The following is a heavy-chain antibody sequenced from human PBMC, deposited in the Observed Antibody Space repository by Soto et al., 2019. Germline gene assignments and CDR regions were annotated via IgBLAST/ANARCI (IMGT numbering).Heavy chain of an antibody. J-gene: IGHJ5*02. Sequence: QVQLVQSGAEVKKPGASVKVSCKASGYMFSTYDINWVRQAHGQGLERMGWLNPNSGNTGNAQKYQGRVNMTRNTSINTAYMELSSLGYDDTDVYYCARDHRYNWNDEGWFDPWGQGTLVTVSS. CDR1: GYMFSTYD. CDR2: LNPNSGNT. V-gene: IGHV1-8*01. D-gene: IGHD1-20*01. CDR3: ARDHRYNWNDEGWFDP.